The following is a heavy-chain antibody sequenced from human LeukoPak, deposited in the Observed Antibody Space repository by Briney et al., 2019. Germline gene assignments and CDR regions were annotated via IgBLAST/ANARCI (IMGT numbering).Heavy chain of an antibody. Sequence: PSETLSLTCGVSGGSIRSTNWWSWVRQPPGQGLEWIGEISLTGETNYNPSLNGRVTMSLDGSRNHLSLTLTSVPAADTAIYYCSRESGAFCPFGYWGQGTLVIVPP. D-gene: IGHD1-26*01. V-gene: IGHV4-4*02. J-gene: IGHJ4*02. CDR2: ISLTGET. CDR1: GGSIRSTNW. CDR3: SRESGAFCPFGY.